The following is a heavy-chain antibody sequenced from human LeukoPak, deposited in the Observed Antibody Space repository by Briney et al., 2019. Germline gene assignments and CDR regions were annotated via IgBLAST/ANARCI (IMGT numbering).Heavy chain of an antibody. CDR1: GFTFSSYA. V-gene: IGHV3-64*01. D-gene: IGHD2-2*01. CDR2: ISSNGDST. CDR3: AGRSCSSTRCYQFDY. Sequence: GGSLRLSCAASGFTFSSYAMHWVRQAPGKGLEYVSAISSNGDSTYYANSVKGRFTISRDNSKNTVYLQMGSLRAEDMAVYYCAGRSCSSTRCYQFDYWGQGTLVTVSS. J-gene: IGHJ4*02.